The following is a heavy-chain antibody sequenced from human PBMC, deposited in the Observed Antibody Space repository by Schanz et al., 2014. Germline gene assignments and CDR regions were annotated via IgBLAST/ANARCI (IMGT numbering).Heavy chain of an antibody. CDR1: GYTFTAYG. Sequence: VQPVHSGTEVQKLGASVKVSCQPSGYTFTAYGLNWLRQAPGQGLEWMGMINPSGGSTTYARKTQGRVTMTSAVSTELGSMELSDLTVDDWARSSCADDGIDEEARCDYWGQGTLVTVSS. CDR2: INPSGGST. CDR3: ADDGIDEEARCDY. D-gene: IGHD6-6*01. J-gene: IGHJ4*02. V-gene: IGHV1-46*03.